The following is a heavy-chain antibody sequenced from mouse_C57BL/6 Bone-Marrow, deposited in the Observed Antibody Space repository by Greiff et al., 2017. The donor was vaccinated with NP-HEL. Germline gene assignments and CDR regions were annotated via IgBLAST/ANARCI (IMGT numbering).Heavy chain of an antibody. D-gene: IGHD1-1*01. CDR1: GFTFSSYT. CDR3: ARHRPYYYGSSPFMDY. V-gene: IGHV5-9*01. Sequence: EVHLVESGGGLVKPGGSLKLSCAASGFTFSSYTMSWVRQTPEKRLEWVATISGGGGNTYYPDSVKGRFTISRDNAKNTLYLQMSSLRSEDTALYYCARHRPYYYGSSPFMDYWGQGTSVTVSS. CDR2: ISGGGGNT. J-gene: IGHJ4*01.